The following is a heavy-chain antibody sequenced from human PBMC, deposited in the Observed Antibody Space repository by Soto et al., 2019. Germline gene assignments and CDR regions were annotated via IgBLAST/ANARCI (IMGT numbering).Heavy chain of an antibody. CDR2: IYWDDDK. J-gene: IGHJ6*02. CDR3: AHKSRFYYYAMDV. V-gene: IGHV2-5*08. Sequence: TLSLTCAVSGGSISSGGYSWSWIRQPPGRALEWLALIYWDDDKRYSPSLKSRLTITKDTSKNQVVLTMTNMDPVDTATYYCAHKSRFYYYAMDVWGQGTTVTV. CDR1: GGSISSGGYS.